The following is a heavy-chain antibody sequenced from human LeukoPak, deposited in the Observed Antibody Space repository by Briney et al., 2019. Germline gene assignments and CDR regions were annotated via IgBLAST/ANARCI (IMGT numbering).Heavy chain of an antibody. CDR3: ARDPTTVTKGFDI. CDR2: ISYIGST. CDR1: DDPFSSHY. J-gene: IGHJ3*02. V-gene: IGHV4-59*11. D-gene: IGHD4-17*01. Sequence: PSETLSLTCTVSDDPFSSHYWTWIRQSPGKGLEWIGYISYIGSTNYNPSLKSRVTISVDTSKNQFSLKVSSVTAADTAVYYCARDPTTVTKGFDIWGQGTLVTVSS.